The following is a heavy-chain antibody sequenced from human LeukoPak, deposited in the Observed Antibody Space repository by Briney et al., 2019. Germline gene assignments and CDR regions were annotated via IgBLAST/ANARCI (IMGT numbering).Heavy chain of an antibody. D-gene: IGHD2-15*01. Sequence: SETLSLTCTVSGGSISSYYWSWIRQPPGKGLEWIGYIYYSGSTNYNPSLTSRVTISLDTSKNQFSLKLNSLTAADTAVYYCASQGLGYCTGGSCPWFDYWGQGTLVTVSS. CDR2: IYYSGST. V-gene: IGHV4-59*01. J-gene: IGHJ4*01. CDR3: ASQGLGYCTGGSCPWFDY. CDR1: GGSISSYY.